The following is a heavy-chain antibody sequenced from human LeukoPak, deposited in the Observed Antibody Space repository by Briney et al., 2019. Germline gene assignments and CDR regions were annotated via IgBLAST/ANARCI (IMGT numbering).Heavy chain of an antibody. V-gene: IGHV4-31*03. CDR3: ARDVADTAMVRPYGMDV. D-gene: IGHD5-18*01. CDR2: VYYSGST. Sequence: SQTLSLTCTASGGSISSGGYYWSWIRQHPGKGLEWIGYVYYSGSTYYNPSLKSRVTISVDTSKNQFSLKLSSVTAADTAVYYCARDVADTAMVRPYGMDVWGQGTTVTVSS. J-gene: IGHJ6*02. CDR1: GGSISSGGYY.